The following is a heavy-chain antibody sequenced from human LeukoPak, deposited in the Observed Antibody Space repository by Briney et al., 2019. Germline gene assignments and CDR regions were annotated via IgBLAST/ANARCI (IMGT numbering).Heavy chain of an antibody. D-gene: IGHD3-9*01. CDR1: GHTFTDYY. Sequence: ASVTVSFTASGHTFTDYYMHWVRQAPGQGEEWMGWINPNSGATSYAQKFQGRVTMTRDTSISTAYMELSRLRSDDTAIYYCAGGTGYSSPDSGGQGTLATVS. CDR2: INPNSGAT. J-gene: IGHJ4*02. CDR3: AGGTGYSSPDS. V-gene: IGHV1-2*02.